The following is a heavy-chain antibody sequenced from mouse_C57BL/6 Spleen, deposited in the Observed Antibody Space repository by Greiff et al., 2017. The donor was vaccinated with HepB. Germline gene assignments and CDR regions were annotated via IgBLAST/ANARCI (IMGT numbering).Heavy chain of an antibody. CDR1: GFTFSSYA. CDR3: ARVPYYSTSTLLRLYWYFDV. D-gene: IGHD2-5*01. J-gene: IGHJ1*03. V-gene: IGHV5-4*03. Sequence: EVMLVESGGGLVKPGGSLKLSCAASGFTFSSYAMSWVRQTPEKRLEWVATISDGGSYTYYPDNVKGRFTISRDNAKNNLYLQMSHLKSEDTAMYYCARVPYYSTSTLLRLYWYFDVWGTGTTVTVSS. CDR2: ISDGGSYT.